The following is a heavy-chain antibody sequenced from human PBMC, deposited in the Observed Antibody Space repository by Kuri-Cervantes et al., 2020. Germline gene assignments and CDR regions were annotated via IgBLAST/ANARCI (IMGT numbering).Heavy chain of an antibody. CDR1: GFTFSSFD. D-gene: IGHD2-15*01. CDR3: VREDSR. V-gene: IGHV3-23*01. CDR2: IRASGSNT. J-gene: IGHJ3*01. Sequence: GVLKISCAASGFTFSSFDMSWVRQAPGKGLEWVSGIRASGSNTYYAASVKGRFTISRDNSKNTLYLQMNSLRAEDTAVYYCVREDSRWGQGTMVTVSS.